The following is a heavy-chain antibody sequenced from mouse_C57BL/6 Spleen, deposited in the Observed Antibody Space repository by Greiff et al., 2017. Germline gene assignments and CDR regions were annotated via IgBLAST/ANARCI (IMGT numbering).Heavy chain of an antibody. V-gene: IGHV1-4*01. CDR2: INPSSGYT. D-gene: IGHD4-1*02. CDR3: ARRESTGAPDY. J-gene: IGHJ2*01. CDR1: GYTFTSYT. Sequence: QVHVKQSGAELARPGASVKMSCKASGYTFTSYTMHWVKQRPGQGLEWIGYINPSSGYTKYNQKFKDKATLTADKSSSTAYMQLSSLTSEDSAVYYCARRESTGAPDYWGQGTTLTVSS.